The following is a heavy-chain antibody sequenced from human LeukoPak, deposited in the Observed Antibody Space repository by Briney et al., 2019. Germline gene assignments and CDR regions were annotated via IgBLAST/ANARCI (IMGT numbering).Heavy chain of an antibody. V-gene: IGHV3-23*01. J-gene: IGHJ4*02. CDR1: GLAFSSYA. CDR3: ADYGVSGVRNNFY. Sequence: PGGSLRLSCAASGLAFSSYAMSWVRQAPGKGLEWVSTISVASNTFYADSVKGRSTISRDNSRNTVYLQMTSLRADGTAVYYCADYGVSGVRNNFYWGQGTLVTVSP. D-gene: IGHD3-3*01. CDR2: ISVASNT.